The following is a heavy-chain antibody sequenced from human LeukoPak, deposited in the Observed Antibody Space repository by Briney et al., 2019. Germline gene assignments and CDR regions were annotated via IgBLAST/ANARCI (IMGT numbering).Heavy chain of an antibody. V-gene: IGHV3-23*01. Sequence: GGSLRLSCTASGVTFSAYAMSWVRQAPGKGLEWVSTFSGSGDTTFYADSVRGRFIISRDKSKNTLYLQMNSLRVEDTALYYCAKGFSSAWFGMYFDQWGQGTQVTVSS. CDR3: AKGFSSAWFGMYFDQ. CDR2: FSGSGDTT. J-gene: IGHJ4*02. D-gene: IGHD6-19*01. CDR1: GVTFSAYA.